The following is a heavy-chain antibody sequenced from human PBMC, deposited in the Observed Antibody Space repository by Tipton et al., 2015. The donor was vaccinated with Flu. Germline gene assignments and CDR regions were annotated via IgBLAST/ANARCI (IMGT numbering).Heavy chain of an antibody. CDR2: ISGSGGST. J-gene: IGHJ6*02. Sequence: SLRLSCAASGFTFSSYAMSWVRQAPGKGLEWVSAISGSGGSTYYADSVKGRFTISRDNSKNTLYLQMNSLRAEDTAVYYCANSDSYYYYYGMDVWGQGTTVTVSS. D-gene: IGHD3-22*01. CDR3: ANSDSYYYYYGMDV. CDR1: GFTFSSYA. V-gene: IGHV3-23*01.